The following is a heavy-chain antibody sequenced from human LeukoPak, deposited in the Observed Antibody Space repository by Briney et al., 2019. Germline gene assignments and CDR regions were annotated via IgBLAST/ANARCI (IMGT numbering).Heavy chain of an antibody. CDR1: GDSIRSGSNY. CDR3: ARVHYYRFWSEIGWLDS. Sequence: SXTLSLTCTVSGDSIRSGSNYWSWIRQSQGKGLEWIGHIYYSGSINQNPSVNSRVSLSVDTLKNEFSLRLTSVTAADTAVYFCARVHYYRFWSEIGWLDSWGQGTLVTVSS. D-gene: IGHD3-3*01. J-gene: IGHJ5*01. CDR2: IYYSGSI. V-gene: IGHV4-30-4*08.